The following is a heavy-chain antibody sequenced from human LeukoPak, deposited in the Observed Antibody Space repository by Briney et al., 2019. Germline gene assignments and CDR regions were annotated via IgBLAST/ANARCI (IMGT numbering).Heavy chain of an antibody. Sequence: GESLKISCKGSEYSFTNYWIGWVRQMPGKGLEWMGIICPGDSDTRYSPSFQGQVTISADKSISTAYLQWSSLKASDTAMYYCARDNSNYFDYWGQGTLVTVSS. D-gene: IGHD4-11*01. CDR3: ARDNSNYFDY. CDR2: ICPGDSDT. V-gene: IGHV5-51*01. J-gene: IGHJ4*02. CDR1: EYSFTNYW.